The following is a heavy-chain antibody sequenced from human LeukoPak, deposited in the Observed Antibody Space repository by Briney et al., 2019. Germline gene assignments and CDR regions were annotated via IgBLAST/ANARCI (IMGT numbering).Heavy chain of an antibody. CDR3: TRDVGSRYGHDC. D-gene: IGHD5-18*01. CDR1: GYTFTAYD. J-gene: IGHJ4*02. Sequence: ASVKVSCKASGYTFTAYDIHWVRQAPGQGLEWMGWINTNSGGTNYAQKFQGRVTMTRDTSISTAYMELSRLRSDDTAVYYCTRDVGSRYGHDCWGQGTLVTVSS. V-gene: IGHV1-2*02. CDR2: INTNSGGT.